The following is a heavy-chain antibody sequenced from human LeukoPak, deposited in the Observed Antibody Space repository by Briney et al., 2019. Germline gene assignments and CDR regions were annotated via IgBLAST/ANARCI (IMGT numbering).Heavy chain of an antibody. CDR2: IYYSGST. CDR1: GGSISSSSYY. V-gene: IGHV4-39*07. CDR3: ASVPEEMATTFDY. D-gene: IGHD5-24*01. J-gene: IGHJ4*02. Sequence: SETLSLTCTVSGGSISSSSYYWGWIRQPPGKGLEWIGSIYYSGSTYYNPSLKSRVTISVDTSKNQFSLKLSSVTAADTAVYYCASVPEEMATTFDYWGQGTLVTVSS.